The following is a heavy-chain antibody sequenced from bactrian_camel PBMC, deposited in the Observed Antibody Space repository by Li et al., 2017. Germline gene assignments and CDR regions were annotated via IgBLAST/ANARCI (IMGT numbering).Heavy chain of an antibody. CDR3: AARPTNTRDCVAGGRVEFGY. CDR2: IGTYGPP. V-gene: IGHV3S53*01. CDR1: GSFYSGFS. D-gene: IGHD4*01. J-gene: IGHJ6*01. Sequence: HVQLVESGGGSVQAGGSLRLSCTASGSFYSGFSMGWFRQFPGRKREGVAAIGTYGPPVYLDSDRFTISKDNAKNTLYLQMNNLQPEDTAVYLCAARPTNTRDCVAGGRVEFGYWGQGTQVTVS.